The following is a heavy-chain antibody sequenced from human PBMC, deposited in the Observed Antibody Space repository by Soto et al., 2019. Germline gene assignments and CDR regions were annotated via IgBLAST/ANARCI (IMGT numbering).Heavy chain of an antibody. V-gene: IGHV4-30-4*01. D-gene: IGHD2-15*01. CDR2: IYYSGST. CDR1: GGSISSGDYY. Sequence: SETLSLTCTVSGGSISSGDYYWSWIRQPPGKGLEWIGYIYYSGSTYYNPSLKSRVTISVDTSKNQFSLKLSSVTAADTAVYYCARGYCSGGSCYSVYWGQGTLVTVSS. CDR3: ARGYCSGGSCYSVY. J-gene: IGHJ4*02.